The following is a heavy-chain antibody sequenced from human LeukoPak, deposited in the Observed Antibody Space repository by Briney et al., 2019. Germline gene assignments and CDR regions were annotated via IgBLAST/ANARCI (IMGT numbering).Heavy chain of an antibody. CDR1: GGSVSSGSHY. CDR3: ARLISNYFDY. J-gene: IGHJ4*02. Sequence: PSEPLSLPCTVSGGSVSSGSHYWSWIRQPPGKGLEWTAYIYSSGGTNYHASLKSRLTISLDASRNQFSLKLSSATAADTAVYYCARLISNYFDYWGQGTLVTVST. CDR2: IYSSGGT. V-gene: IGHV4-61*01.